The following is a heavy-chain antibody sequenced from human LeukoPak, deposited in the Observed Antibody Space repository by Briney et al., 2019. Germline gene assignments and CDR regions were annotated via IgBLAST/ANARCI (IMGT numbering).Heavy chain of an antibody. J-gene: IGHJ4*02. V-gene: IGHV4-39*01. CDR2: IYYSGST. D-gene: IGHD2-15*01. CDR3: ATSSCSGGNCYKLFDS. CDR1: GGSISSSSYY. Sequence: SETLSLTCTVSGGSISSSSYYWGWIRQPPGKGLEWIGSIYYSGSTYYNPSLKSRVTISVDTSKNQFSLKLSSVTAADTAVYYCATSSCSGGNCYKLFDSWGQGTLVTVFS.